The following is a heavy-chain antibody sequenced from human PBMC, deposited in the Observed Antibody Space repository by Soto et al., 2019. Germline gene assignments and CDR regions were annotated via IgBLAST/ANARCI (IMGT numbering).Heavy chain of an antibody. Sequence: PGGSLRLSCVASGFTFSSYGMHWVRQAPGKGLEWVAGTSYDGSNKYYADSVKGRFTISRDNAKNTLYLQMNSLRAEDTAVYYCASGLVEYSSSWYDYWGQGTLVTVSS. CDR3: ASGLVEYSSSWYDY. CDR2: TSYDGSNK. D-gene: IGHD6-13*01. CDR1: GFTFSSYG. V-gene: IGHV3-30*03. J-gene: IGHJ4*02.